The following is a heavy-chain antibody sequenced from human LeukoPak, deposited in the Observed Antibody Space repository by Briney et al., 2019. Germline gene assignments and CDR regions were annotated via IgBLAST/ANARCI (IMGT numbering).Heavy chain of an antibody. CDR2: ISWNSGSI. J-gene: IGHJ6*02. V-gene: IGHV3-9*01. Sequence: GGSLRPSCAASGFTFNDYAMHWVRHAPGGGREWVSGISWNSGSIGYADTVKGRFTISRDNAKNSLYLQMNSLRAEDTALYYCAKDSGRRLYYYYGMDVWGQGTTVTVSS. CDR3: AKDSGRRLYYYYGMDV. CDR1: GFTFNDYA. D-gene: IGHD6-6*01.